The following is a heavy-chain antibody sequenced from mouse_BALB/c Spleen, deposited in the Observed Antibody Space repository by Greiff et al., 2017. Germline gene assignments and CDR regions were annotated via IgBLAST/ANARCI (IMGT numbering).Heavy chain of an antibody. V-gene: IGHV14-3*02. J-gene: IGHJ2*01. CDR2: IDPANGNT. CDR1: GFNIKDTY. Sequence: EVQLQQSGAELMKPGASVKLSCTASGFNIKDTYMHWVKQRPEQGLEWIGRIDPANGNTKYDPKFQGKATITADTSSNTAYLQLSSLTSEDTAVYYCARDTMICFDYWGQGTTLTVSS. CDR3: ARDTMICFDY. D-gene: IGHD2-4*01.